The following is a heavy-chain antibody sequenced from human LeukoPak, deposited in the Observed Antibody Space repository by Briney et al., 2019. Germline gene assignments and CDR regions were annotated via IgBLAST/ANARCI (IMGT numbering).Heavy chain of an antibody. CDR3: AIDEEGRTFDV. CDR2: IIPLFNTT. J-gene: IGHJ3*01. Sequence: SVKVSCKASGGTFSNYAISWVRQAPGQGLEWMGGIIPLFNTTNYAQKFQGRVSITADESTNTAYMELSSLRSEDTAVYYCAIDEEGRTFDVWGQGTMVTVSS. CDR1: GGTFSNYA. V-gene: IGHV1-69*13.